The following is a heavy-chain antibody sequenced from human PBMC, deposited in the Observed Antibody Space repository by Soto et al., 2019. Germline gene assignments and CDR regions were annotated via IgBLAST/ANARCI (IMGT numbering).Heavy chain of an antibody. J-gene: IGHJ4*02. CDR3: ARLSDYGDYSDY. V-gene: IGHV1-18*04. CDR2: ISAYNGNT. CDR1: GYTFTSYY. D-gene: IGHD4-17*01. Sequence: ASVKVSCKASGYTFTSYYMHWVRQAPGQGLEWMGWISAYNGNTNYAQKLQGRVTMTTDTSTSTAYMELRSLRSDDTAVYYCARLSDYGDYSDYWGQGTLVTVSS.